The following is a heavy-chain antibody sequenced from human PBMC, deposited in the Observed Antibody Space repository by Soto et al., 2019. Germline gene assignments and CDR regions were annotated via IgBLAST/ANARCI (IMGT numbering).Heavy chain of an antibody. J-gene: IGHJ4*02. CDR2: ISGSSRYT. Sequence: VGSLRLSCVASGFNFSDHYMNWIRQAPGKGLEWVSYISGSSRYTNFADSVKGRFTISRDNAKNSLYLQMNSLRAEDTAVYYCARHTSGWHYYDYWGQGTPVTVSS. D-gene: IGHD6-19*01. V-gene: IGHV3-11*06. CDR3: ARHTSGWHYYDY. CDR1: GFNFSDHY.